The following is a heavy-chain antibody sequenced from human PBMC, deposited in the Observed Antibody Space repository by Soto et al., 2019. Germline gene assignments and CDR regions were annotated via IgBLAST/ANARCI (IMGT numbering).Heavy chain of an antibody. J-gene: IGHJ3*02. V-gene: IGHV3-21*01. CDR3: ARDRGFSGHSGYDDAFDI. CDR1: GFTFSSYS. D-gene: IGHD5-12*01. CDR2: ISSSSSYI. Sequence: GGSLRLSCAASGFTFSSYSMNWVRQAPGKGLEWVSSISSSSSYIYYADSVKGRFTISRDNAKNSLYLQMNSLRAEDTAVYYCARDRGFSGHSGYDDAFDIWGQGTMVTVSS.